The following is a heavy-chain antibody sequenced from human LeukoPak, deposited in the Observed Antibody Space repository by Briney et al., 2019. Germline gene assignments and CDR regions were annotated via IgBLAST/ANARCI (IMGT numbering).Heavy chain of an antibody. CDR1: GFTFSSYA. CDR2: ISGSGGST. CDR3: ARGYYYASSGSVAPFDY. D-gene: IGHD3-22*01. J-gene: IGHJ4*02. Sequence: GGSLRLSCAASGFTFSSYAMSWVRQAPGKGLEWVSAISGSGGSTYYADSVKGRFTISRDNSKNTLYLQMNSLRAEDTAVYYCARGYYYASSGSVAPFDYWGQGTLVTVSS. V-gene: IGHV3-23*01.